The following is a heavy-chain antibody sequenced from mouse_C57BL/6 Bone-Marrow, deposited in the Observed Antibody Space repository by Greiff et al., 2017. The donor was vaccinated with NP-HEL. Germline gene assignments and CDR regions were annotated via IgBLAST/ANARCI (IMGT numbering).Heavy chain of an antibody. CDR2: INPNNGGT. CDR3: AKETAQAPGAMDY. J-gene: IGHJ4*01. D-gene: IGHD3-2*02. Sequence: EVMMQQSGPELVKPGASVKMSCKASGYTFTDYNMHWVKQSHGKSLEWIGYINPNNGGTSYNQKFKGKATLTVNKSSSTAYMELRSLTSEDSAVYYCAKETAQAPGAMDYWGQGTSVTVSS. CDR1: GYTFTDYN. V-gene: IGHV1-22*01.